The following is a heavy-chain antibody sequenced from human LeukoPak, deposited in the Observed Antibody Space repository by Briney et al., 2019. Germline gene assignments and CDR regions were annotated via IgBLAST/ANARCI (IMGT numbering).Heavy chain of an antibody. V-gene: IGHV3-64D*06. CDR2: ISSNGDYT. CDR1: GFTFNNYA. Sequence: GGSLRLSCAASGFTFNNYAMYWVRQAPGKGLESVSAISSNGDYTYYADSVKGRFTISRDSSKNTLYLQMSSLRTEDTAVYYCVKDAYNSGSYFDYWGQGTLVTVSS. CDR3: VKDAYNSGSYFDY. J-gene: IGHJ4*02. D-gene: IGHD6-19*01.